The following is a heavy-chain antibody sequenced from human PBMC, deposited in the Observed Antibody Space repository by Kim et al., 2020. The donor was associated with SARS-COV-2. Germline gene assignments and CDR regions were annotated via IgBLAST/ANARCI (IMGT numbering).Heavy chain of an antibody. CDR2: VSNSGSL. CDR1: GGSLSSGTHY. CDR3: ATVGTGTYLNKGDVDF. Sequence: SETLSLTCIVSGGSLSSGTHYWSWIRQPPGKRLEWIGFVSNSGSLNYNPSLKSRVTISVDSSKNHFSLKLNSVTAADSAVYYCATVGTGTYLNKGDVDFWGQGSLVTVSS. D-gene: IGHD3-10*01. J-gene: IGHJ4*02. V-gene: IGHV4-61*03.